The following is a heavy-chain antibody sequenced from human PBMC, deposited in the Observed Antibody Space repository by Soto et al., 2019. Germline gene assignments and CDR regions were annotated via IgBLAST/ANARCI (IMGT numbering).Heavy chain of an antibody. Sequence: QITLKESGPTLVKPTQTLTLTCTFSGFSLSTSGVGVDWIRQPPGKALEWLALIYWDDHKRYSPSLKSRLTIPKDTSKNQVVLTMTNMDPVDTATYYCAHRGILFRGGINWFDPWGQGTLVTVSS. V-gene: IGHV2-5*02. D-gene: IGHD3-10*01. CDR1: GFSLSTSGVG. J-gene: IGHJ5*02. CDR3: AHRGILFRGGINWFDP. CDR2: IYWDDHK.